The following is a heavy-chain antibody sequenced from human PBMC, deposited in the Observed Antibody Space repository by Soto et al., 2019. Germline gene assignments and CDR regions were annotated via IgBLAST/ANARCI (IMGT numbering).Heavy chain of an antibody. J-gene: IGHJ4*02. CDR2: INPNSGGT. D-gene: IGHD6-6*01. Sequence: ASVKVSCKASGYTFTGYYMHWVRQAPGQGLEWMGWINPNSGGTNYAQKFQGWVTMTRDTSISTAYMELSRLRSDDTAVYYCARGRPQRSSSHFDYWGQGTLVTVSS. CDR3: ARGRPQRSSSHFDY. V-gene: IGHV1-2*04. CDR1: GYTFTGYY.